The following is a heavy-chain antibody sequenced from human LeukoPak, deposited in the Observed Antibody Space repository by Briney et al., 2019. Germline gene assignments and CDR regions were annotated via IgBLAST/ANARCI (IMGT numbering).Heavy chain of an antibody. V-gene: IGHV4-59*01. CDR2: FYYSGST. CDR3: ARESPNDAFDI. Sequence: PSETLSLTCTVSGGSITSYYWSWIRQVSGRGLEWIGYFYYSGSTNYNPSLKSRVTISVDTSKNQLSLKLYSVTAADTAVYYCARESPNDAFDIWGQGTMVTVSS. CDR1: GGSITSYY. J-gene: IGHJ3*02.